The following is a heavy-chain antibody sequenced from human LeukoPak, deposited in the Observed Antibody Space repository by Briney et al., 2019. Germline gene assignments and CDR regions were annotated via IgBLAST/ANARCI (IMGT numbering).Heavy chain of an antibody. Sequence: SETLSLTCTVSGGSISSGSYYWSWIRQPAGKGLEWIGRIYTSGSTNYNPSLRSRVTISVDTSKNQFSLKLSSVTAADTAVYYCATGGYSYGEAGYWGQGTLVTVSS. J-gene: IGHJ4*02. CDR1: GGSISSGSYY. CDR2: IYTSGST. V-gene: IGHV4-61*02. D-gene: IGHD5-18*01. CDR3: ATGGYSYGEAGY.